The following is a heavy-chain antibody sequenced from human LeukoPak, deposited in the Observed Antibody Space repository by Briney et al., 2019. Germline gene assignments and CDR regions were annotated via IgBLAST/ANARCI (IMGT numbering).Heavy chain of an antibody. Sequence: ASVKVSCKASGYTFTIYYMHWVRQAPGQGLEWMGIINPSGGSTSYAQKFQGRVTITRDTSTSTVYMELSSLRSEDTAVYYCARDPSSGGIAARFDYWGQGTLVTVSS. CDR1: GYTFTIYY. CDR3: ARDPSSGGIAARFDY. D-gene: IGHD6-6*01. V-gene: IGHV1-46*01. CDR2: INPSGGST. J-gene: IGHJ4*02.